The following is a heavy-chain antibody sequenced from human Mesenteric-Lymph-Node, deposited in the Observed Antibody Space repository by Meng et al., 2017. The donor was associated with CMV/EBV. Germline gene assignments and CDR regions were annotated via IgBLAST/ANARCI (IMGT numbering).Heavy chain of an antibody. J-gene: IGHJ4*02. CDR2: IKSKTNGETT. V-gene: IGHV3-15*01. CDR3: TTVNYYGSGSSFPD. CDR1: GFTFSNAW. Sequence: GFTFSNAWMSWVRQAPGKGLEWVGRIKSKTNGETTDYVAPVKGRFTISRDDSKNTVYLQMNSLRTEDTAVYYCTTVNYYGSGSSFPDWGQGTLVTVSS. D-gene: IGHD3-10*01.